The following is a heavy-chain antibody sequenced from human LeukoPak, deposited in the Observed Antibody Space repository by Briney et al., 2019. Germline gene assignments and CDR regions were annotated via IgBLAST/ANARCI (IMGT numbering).Heavy chain of an antibody. CDR2: IYYSGST. Sequence: PSETLSLTCTVSGGSISSYYWSWIRQPPGKGLEWIGYIYYSGSTNYNPSLKSRVTISVGTSKNQFSLKLSSVTAADTAVYYCARLRFTDYYYYGMDVWGQGTTVTVSS. CDR3: ARLRFTDYYYYGMDV. CDR1: GGSISSYY. J-gene: IGHJ6*02. V-gene: IGHV4-59*08. D-gene: IGHD3-10*01.